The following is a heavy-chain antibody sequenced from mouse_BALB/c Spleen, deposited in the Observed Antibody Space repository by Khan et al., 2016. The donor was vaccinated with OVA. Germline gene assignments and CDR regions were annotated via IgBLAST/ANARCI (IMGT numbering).Heavy chain of an antibody. D-gene: IGHD2-2*01. CDR2: IDPFSGAT. CDR3: TGHGYVAWFTY. CDR1: GYSFTSYY. J-gene: IGHJ3*01. V-gene: IGHV1-31*01. Sequence: VQLQQSGPELMKPGASVKISCKASGYSFTSYYIHWMIESHGTSLEWIGYIDPFSGATTYNQKFKGKATLTVDTSSNTAYIHLRNLTSEDSADYCGTGHGYVAWFTYWGQGTLVTVSA.